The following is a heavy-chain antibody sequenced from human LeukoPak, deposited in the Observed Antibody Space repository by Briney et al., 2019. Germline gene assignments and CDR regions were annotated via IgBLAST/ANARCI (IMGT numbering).Heavy chain of an antibody. CDR1: CLTLHRSW. V-gene: IGHV3-7*01. J-gene: IGHJ4*02. Sequence: LSHAPSCLTLHRSWMTRFRQAPGKGREGVANIKHDGSEKYYVDSVKGRFTISRDNAKNSLYLQMNRLRAEDTAVYFCVGAPNYASFDYWGQGTLITVSS. D-gene: IGHD2-2*01. CDR3: VGAPNYASFDY. CDR2: IKHDGSEK.